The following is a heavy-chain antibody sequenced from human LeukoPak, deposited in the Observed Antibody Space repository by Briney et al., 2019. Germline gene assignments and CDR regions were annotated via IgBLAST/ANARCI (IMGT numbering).Heavy chain of an antibody. D-gene: IGHD6-13*01. CDR1: GFTFSSNG. CDR2: ISYDGSNK. CDR3: AKDRSSTYELDY. V-gene: IGHV3-30*18. Sequence: PGRSLRLSCAASGFTFSSNGMHWVRQAPGKGLEWVAVISYDGSNKYYADSVKGRFTISRDNSKNTLYLQMNSLRAEDTAVYYCAKDRSSTYELDYWGQGTLVTVSS. J-gene: IGHJ4*02.